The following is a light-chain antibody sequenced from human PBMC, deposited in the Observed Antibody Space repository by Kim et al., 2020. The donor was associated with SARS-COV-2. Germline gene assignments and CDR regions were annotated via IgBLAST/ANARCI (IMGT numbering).Light chain of an antibody. Sequence: SPGQWITISCTGTSSDVGSYNLVSWYQQHPGKAPKLMIYEGSKRPSGVSNRFSGSKSGNTASLTISGLQAEDEADYYCCSYAGSVVFGGGTQLTVL. CDR2: EGS. CDR1: SSDVGSYNL. CDR3: CSYAGSVV. J-gene: IGLJ2*01. V-gene: IGLV2-23*01.